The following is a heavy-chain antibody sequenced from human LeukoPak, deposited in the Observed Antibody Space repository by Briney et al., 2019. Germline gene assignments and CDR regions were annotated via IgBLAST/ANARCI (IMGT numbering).Heavy chain of an antibody. Sequence: MSSETLSLTCTVSGVSISSGSYYWRWVRQPAGKGLEWIVRIYTSGSTNYNPSLKSQFTISVDTSKNQFSLKLSSVTAADTAVYYCARDGRDYYDSSGYYEYWGQGTLVTVSS. V-gene: IGHV4-61*02. D-gene: IGHD3-22*01. CDR2: IYTSGST. CDR3: ARDGRDYYDSSGYYEY. J-gene: IGHJ4*02. CDR1: GVSISSGSYY.